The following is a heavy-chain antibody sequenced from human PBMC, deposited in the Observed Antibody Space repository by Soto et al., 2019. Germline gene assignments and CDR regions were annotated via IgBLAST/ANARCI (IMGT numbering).Heavy chain of an antibody. D-gene: IGHD4-17*01. Sequence: GSLGLSCAASGFTFSRLAIHWVRQAAGKGLEWVALISYDGSKEYYADSVKGRFTISRDNSKNTVYLQMNSLRAEDTAVYYCARDQITVRGGYYYYGMDVWGQGTTVTVSS. CDR2: ISYDGSKE. CDR1: GFTFSRLA. V-gene: IGHV3-30-3*01. J-gene: IGHJ6*02. CDR3: ARDQITVRGGYYYYGMDV.